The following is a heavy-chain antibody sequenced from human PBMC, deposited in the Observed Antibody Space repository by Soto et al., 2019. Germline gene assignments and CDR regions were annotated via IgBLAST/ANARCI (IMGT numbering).Heavy chain of an antibody. CDR3: ARAPRGGVIIVITWAQIDY. Sequence: QAQLVQSGAEVKKSGASVRVSCKASGYTLTNYGVTWVRQAPGQGLEWLGRVTPYKADTNSAQNLQGRVTMATDTSTNPAYLELSSLRSEDTAIYYCARAPRGGVIIVITWAQIDYWGQGTLVTVSS. CDR1: GYTLTNYG. D-gene: IGHD3-10*01. J-gene: IGHJ4*02. CDR2: VTPYKADT. V-gene: IGHV1-18*04.